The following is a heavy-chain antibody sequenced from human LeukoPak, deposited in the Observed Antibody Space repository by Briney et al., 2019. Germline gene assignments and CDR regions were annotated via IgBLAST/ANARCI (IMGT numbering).Heavy chain of an antibody. J-gene: IGHJ6*02. Sequence: SETLSLTCTVSGGSISSSSYYWSWIRQPPGKGLEWIGEINHSGSTNYNPSLKSRVTISVDTSKNQFSLKLSSVTAADTAVYYCARFVVPAAIRGMDVWGQGTTVTVSS. CDR2: INHSGST. D-gene: IGHD2-2*01. CDR1: GGSISSSSYY. CDR3: ARFVVPAAIRGMDV. V-gene: IGHV4-39*07.